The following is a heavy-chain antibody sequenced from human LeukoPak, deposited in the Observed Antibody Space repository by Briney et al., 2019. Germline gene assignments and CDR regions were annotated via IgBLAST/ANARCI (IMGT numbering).Heavy chain of an antibody. D-gene: IGHD3-10*01. Sequence: GGSLRLSCAASGFTFSSYEMNWVRQGPGKGLEWISYITTTDTTKYYTDSVKGRFTISRDNAKNSLYLQMHSLRAEGMAVYYCARGGFVFDIWGQGTVVTVSS. J-gene: IGHJ3*02. CDR1: GFTFSSYE. CDR2: ITTTDTTK. CDR3: ARGGFVFDI. V-gene: IGHV3-48*03.